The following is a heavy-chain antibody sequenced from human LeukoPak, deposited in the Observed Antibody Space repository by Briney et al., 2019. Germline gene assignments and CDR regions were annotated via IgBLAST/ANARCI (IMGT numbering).Heavy chain of an antibody. J-gene: IGHJ4*02. CDR2: ISAYNGNT. D-gene: IGHD3-9*01. Sequence: ASVKVSCKASGYTFTSYGISWVRQAPGQGLEWMGWISAYNGNTNYAQKLQGRVTMTTDTSTSTAYMELSSLRSEDTAVYYCARRYDILTGFDYWGQGTLVTVSS. CDR1: GYTFTSYG. V-gene: IGHV1-18*01. CDR3: ARRYDILTGFDY.